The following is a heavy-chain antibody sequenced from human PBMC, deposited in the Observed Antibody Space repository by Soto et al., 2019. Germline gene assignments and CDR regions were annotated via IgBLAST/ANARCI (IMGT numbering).Heavy chain of an antibody. CDR2: LYYSAGT. Sequence: PSETLSLTCTVSGGSISGSNYYWGWIRQPPGMGLEGIGSLYYSAGTYYNPSLKSRVTISVDTSKNQFSLKLSSVPATDTAVYYCACHDEYYSGMDVWGQGTTVTASS. J-gene: IGHJ6*02. CDR1: GGSISGSNYY. CDR3: ACHDEYYSGMDV. V-gene: IGHV4-39*01.